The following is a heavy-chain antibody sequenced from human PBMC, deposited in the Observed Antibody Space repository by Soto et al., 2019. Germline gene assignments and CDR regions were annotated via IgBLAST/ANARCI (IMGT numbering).Heavy chain of an antibody. CDR3: ATAYDYVWGSYRYQYRFDY. J-gene: IGHJ4*02. V-gene: IGHV1-24*01. CDR2: FDPEDGET. CDR1: GYTLTELS. Sequence: ASVKVSCKVSGYTLTELSMHWVRQAPGKGLEWMGGFDPEDGETIYAQKFQGRVTMTEETSTDTAYMELSSLRSEDTAVYYCATAYDYVWGSYRYQYRFDYWGQGTLVTVSS. D-gene: IGHD3-16*02.